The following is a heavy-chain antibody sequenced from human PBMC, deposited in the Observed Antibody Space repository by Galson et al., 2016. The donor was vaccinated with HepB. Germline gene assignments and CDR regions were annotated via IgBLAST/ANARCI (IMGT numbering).Heavy chain of an antibody. V-gene: IGHV3-53*01. Sequence: SLRLSCAASGFTVSSYYMSWVRQAPGKGLEWVSVIFYGGNTYYADSVEGRFTISRDDSMNPLYLQVNSLTADDTAVYFCARTSYRECTGTRCVNFRYYYYYMDVWGKGTTVTVSS. CDR3: ARTSYRECTGTRCVNFRYYYYYMDV. D-gene: IGHD2-2*01. CDR1: GFTVSSYY. J-gene: IGHJ6*03. CDR2: IFYGGNT.